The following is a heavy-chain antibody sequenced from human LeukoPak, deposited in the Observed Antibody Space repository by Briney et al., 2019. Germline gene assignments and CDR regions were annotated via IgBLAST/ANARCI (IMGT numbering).Heavy chain of an antibody. Sequence: PGGSLRLSCAASGFTFSTYSMNWVRQAPGKGLEWVSCITSNSNYIYHADSVKGRFTISRDNAKNSLYLQMDSLRAEDTAVYYCARERNYDILTGYYSDWGQGTLVTVSS. CDR3: ARERNYDILTGYYSD. CDR2: ITSNSNYI. V-gene: IGHV3-21*06. D-gene: IGHD3-9*01. CDR1: GFTFSTYS. J-gene: IGHJ4*02.